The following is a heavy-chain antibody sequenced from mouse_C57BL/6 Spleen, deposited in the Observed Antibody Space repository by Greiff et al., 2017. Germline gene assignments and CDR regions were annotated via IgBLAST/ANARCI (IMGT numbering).Heavy chain of an antibody. Sequence: EVQGVESGAELVRPGASVKLSCTASGFNIKDYYMHWVKQRPEQGLEWIGRIDPEDGDTEYAPKFQGKATMTADTSSNTAYLQLSSLTSEDTAVYYCTTNYGSSYLYYFDYWGQGTTLTVSS. CDR2: IDPEDGDT. CDR1: GFNIKDYY. V-gene: IGHV14-1*01. D-gene: IGHD1-1*01. CDR3: TTNYGSSYLYYFDY. J-gene: IGHJ2*01.